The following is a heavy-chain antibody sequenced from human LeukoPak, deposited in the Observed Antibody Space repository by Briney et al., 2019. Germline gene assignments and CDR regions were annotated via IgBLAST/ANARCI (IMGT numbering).Heavy chain of an antibody. CDR3: AKDSEPYYESPHWFDP. CDR1: GFTFSSYA. V-gene: IGHV3-23*01. D-gene: IGHD3-3*01. Sequence: GGSLRLSCAASGFTFSSYAVSWVRQAPGKGLEWVSAISGSGGSTYYADSVKGQFTISRDNSKNTLYLQMNSLRAEDTAVYYCAKDSEPYYESPHWFDPWGQGTLVTVSS. J-gene: IGHJ5*02. CDR2: ISGSGGST.